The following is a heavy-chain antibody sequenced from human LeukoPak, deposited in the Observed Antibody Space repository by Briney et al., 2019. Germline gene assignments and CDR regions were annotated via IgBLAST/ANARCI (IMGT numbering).Heavy chain of an antibody. CDR1: GFTFDDYG. CDR3: ARVPLYDMAPLPSGGYYMDV. CDR2: INWNGGST. V-gene: IGHV3-20*04. J-gene: IGHJ6*03. Sequence: PGGSLRLSCAASGFTFDDYGMSWVRQAPGKGLEWVSGINWNGGSTGYADSVKGRFTISRDNAKNSLYLQMNSLRAEDTALYYCARVPLYDMAPLPSGGYYMDVWGKGTTVTVSS. D-gene: IGHD3-9*01.